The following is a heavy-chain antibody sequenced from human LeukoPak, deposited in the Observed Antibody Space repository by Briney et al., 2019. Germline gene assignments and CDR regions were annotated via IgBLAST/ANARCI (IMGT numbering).Heavy chain of an antibody. V-gene: IGHV1-69*05. CDR2: IIPIFGTA. CDR1: GGTFSSYA. D-gene: IGHD2-15*01. Sequence: SVKVSCKASGGTFSSYAISWVRQAPGQGLEWMGRIIPIFGTANYAQKFQGRVTITTDESTSAAYMELSSLRSEDTAVYYCAREGVRRGSNIVVVVAARPGAFDIWGQGTMITVSS. CDR3: AREGVRRGSNIVVVVAARPGAFDI. J-gene: IGHJ3*02.